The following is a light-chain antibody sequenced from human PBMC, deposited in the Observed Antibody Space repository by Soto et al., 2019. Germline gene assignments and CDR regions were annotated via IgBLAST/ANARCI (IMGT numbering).Light chain of an antibody. J-gene: IGKJ4*01. Sequence: IQLTQSPSSLSASVGDRVAITCRASQDITRWLAWYQKKPGEAPRLLIYAASSLYSGVPTRFSGSGTGTEFTLTITSLHPEDSAIYYCQQVKGFPLTFGGGTKVDIK. CDR2: AAS. CDR3: QQVKGFPLT. V-gene: IGKV1-12*01. CDR1: QDITRW.